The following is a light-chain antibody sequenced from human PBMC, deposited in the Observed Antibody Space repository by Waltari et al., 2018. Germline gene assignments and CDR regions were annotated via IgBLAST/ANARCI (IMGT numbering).Light chain of an antibody. CDR3: QQYYSTPFT. CDR2: WAS. Sequence: DIVMTQSPDSLAVSLGERATINCKSSQSVLYSSNNKNYLAWYQQKPGQAPKLLIYWASTRESGVPDRFSGSGSGTDFTLTISSLQAEDVAVYYCQQYYSTPFTFGSGTKVDIK. J-gene: IGKJ3*01. V-gene: IGKV4-1*01. CDR1: QSVLYSSNNKNY.